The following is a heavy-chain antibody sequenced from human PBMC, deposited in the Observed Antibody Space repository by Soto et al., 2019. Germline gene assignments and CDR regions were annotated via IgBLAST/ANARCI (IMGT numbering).Heavy chain of an antibody. CDR3: ARGAGDSSGYHANYFDY. D-gene: IGHD3-22*01. CDR2: ISYDGSNK. V-gene: IGHV3-30-3*01. Sequence: GGALRLFCAASGFTVSSYAMHWVRQAPGKGLEWVAVISYDGSNKYYADSVKGRFTISRDNSKNTLYLQMNSLRAEDTAVYYCARGAGDSSGYHANYFDYWGQGTLVTVSS. CDR1: GFTVSSYA. J-gene: IGHJ4*02.